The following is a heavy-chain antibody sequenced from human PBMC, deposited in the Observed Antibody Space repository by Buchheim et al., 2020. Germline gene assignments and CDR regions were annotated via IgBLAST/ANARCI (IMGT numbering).Heavy chain of an antibody. Sequence: QVQLVESGGGVVQPGESLRLSCAASGFAFNTHAMHWARQAPGKGLEWVAFIWYDGSEKHYIDSVKGRFSISRDNSKNTLYLEMNSLRGEDTAVYYCARDPPNSGWALDYWGQGTL. CDR1: GFAFNTHA. D-gene: IGHD6-19*01. V-gene: IGHV3-33*01. CDR2: IWYDGSEK. CDR3: ARDPPNSGWALDY. J-gene: IGHJ4*02.